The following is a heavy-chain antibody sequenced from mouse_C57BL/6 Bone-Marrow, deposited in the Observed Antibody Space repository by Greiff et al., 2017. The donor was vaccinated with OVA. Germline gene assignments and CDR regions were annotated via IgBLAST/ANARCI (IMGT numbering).Heavy chain of an antibody. CDR2: ISSGSSTI. CDR1: GFTFSDYG. Sequence: EVHLVESGGGLVKPGGSLKLSCAASGFTFSDYGMHWVRQAPEKGLEWVAYISSGSSTIYYADTVKGRFTISRDNAKNTLFLQMTSLRSEDTAMYYCARGAFYYDYWFAYWGQGTLVTVSA. CDR3: ARGAFYYDYWFAY. V-gene: IGHV5-17*01. J-gene: IGHJ3*01. D-gene: IGHD2-4*01.